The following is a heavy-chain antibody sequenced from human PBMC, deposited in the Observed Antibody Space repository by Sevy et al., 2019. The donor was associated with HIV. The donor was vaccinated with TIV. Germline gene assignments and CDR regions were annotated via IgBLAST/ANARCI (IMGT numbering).Heavy chain of an antibody. V-gene: IGHV3-23*01. J-gene: IGHJ6*02. CDR2: ISGSGGST. CDR3: AKDPVSGSGSYYSGFRVYGMDV. CDR1: GFTFSRYA. D-gene: IGHD3-10*01. Sequence: GGSLRLSCAASGFTFSRYAMSWVRQAPGKGLEWVSAISGSGGSTYYADSVKGRFTISRDNSKNTLYLQMNSLRAEDSAVYYCAKDPVSGSGSYYSGFRVYGMDVWGQGTTVTVSS.